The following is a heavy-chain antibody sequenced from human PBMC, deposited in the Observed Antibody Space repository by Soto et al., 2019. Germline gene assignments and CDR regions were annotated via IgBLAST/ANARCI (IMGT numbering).Heavy chain of an antibody. D-gene: IGHD3-3*01. CDR1: GFTFSSYG. V-gene: IGHV3-33*01. CDR3: ARNLDVWSGYYLFDY. Sequence: QVQLVESGGGVVQPGRSLRLSCAASGFTFSSYGMHWVRQAPGKGLEWVAVIWFDGSNNYYADSVKGRFTISRDNSKKTLYLQMNSLRAEDTAIYYCARNLDVWSGYYLFDYWGQGTLVTVSS. J-gene: IGHJ4*02. CDR2: IWFDGSNN.